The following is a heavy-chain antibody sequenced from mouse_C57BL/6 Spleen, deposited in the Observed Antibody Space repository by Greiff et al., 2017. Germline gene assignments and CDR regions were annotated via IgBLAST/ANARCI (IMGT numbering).Heavy chain of an antibody. Sequence: QVQLKESGAELVKPGASVKISCKAPGYAFSCDWMTWVKQRPGKGLEWIGPLYPGDGDTNYNGKFKGKATLTADKSSSTAYMQISSLTSEDSAVYFCARYGSSYYWGQGTTLTVSS. CDR3: ARYGSSYY. CDR1: GYAFSCDW. D-gene: IGHD1-1*01. CDR2: LYPGDGDT. V-gene: IGHV1-80*01. J-gene: IGHJ2*01.